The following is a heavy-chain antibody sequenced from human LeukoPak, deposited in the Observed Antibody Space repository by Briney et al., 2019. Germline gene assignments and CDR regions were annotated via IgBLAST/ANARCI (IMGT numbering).Heavy chain of an antibody. CDR1: GFTFDDYG. CDR3: AKDRMVRGVEDY. J-gene: IGHJ4*02. V-gene: IGHV3-23*01. Sequence: GGSLRLSCAASGFTFDDYGMSWVRQAPGKGLEWVSSISGPGRSTYYADSVKGRFTISRDNSKNTIYLQMNSLRVEDTAVYYCAKDRMVRGVEDYWGQGTLVTVSS. CDR2: ISGPGRST. D-gene: IGHD3-10*01.